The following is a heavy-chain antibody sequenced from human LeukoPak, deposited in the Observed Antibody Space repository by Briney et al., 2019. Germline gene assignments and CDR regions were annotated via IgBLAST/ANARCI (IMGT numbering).Heavy chain of an antibody. V-gene: IGHV3-48*04. CDR2: ITSSGSAV. Sequence: PGGSLRLSCAASGFSVSSYNMNWVRQAPGKGLEWISYITSSGSAVYYADSVRGRFTMSRDSAKNSLYLQMNSLRAEDAALYYCARTDGLDIWGQGTMVTVSS. J-gene: IGHJ3*02. CDR3: ARTDGLDI. CDR1: GFSVSSYN.